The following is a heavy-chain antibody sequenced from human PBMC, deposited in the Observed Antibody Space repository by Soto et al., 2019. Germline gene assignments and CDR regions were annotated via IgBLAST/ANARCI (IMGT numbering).Heavy chain of an antibody. CDR2: ISAYNGNT. J-gene: IGHJ5*02. V-gene: IGHV1-18*04. D-gene: IGHD3-22*01. CDR1: GYTFTSYG. CDR3: ARDSPWYYDSSGPRGGANWFDP. Sequence: GASVKVSCKASGYTFTSYGISWVRRAPGQGLEWMGWISAYNGNTNYAQKLQGRVTMTTDTSTSTAYMELRSLRSDDTAVYYCARDSPWYYDSSGPRGGANWFDPWGQGTLVTVSS.